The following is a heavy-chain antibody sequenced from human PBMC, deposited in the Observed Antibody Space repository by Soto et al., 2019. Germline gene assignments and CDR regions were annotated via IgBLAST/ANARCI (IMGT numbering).Heavy chain of an antibody. CDR2: ISYDGSNK. D-gene: IGHD2-8*02. J-gene: IGHJ6*02. CDR3: AKDRALVAYYGMDV. CDR1: GFTFSSYG. Sequence: GGSLRLSCAASGFTFSSYGMHWVRQAPGKGLEWVAVISYDGSNKYYADSVKGRFTISRDNSKSTLYLQMNSLRAEDTAVYYCAKDRALVAYYGMDVWGQGTTVTVSS. V-gene: IGHV3-30*18.